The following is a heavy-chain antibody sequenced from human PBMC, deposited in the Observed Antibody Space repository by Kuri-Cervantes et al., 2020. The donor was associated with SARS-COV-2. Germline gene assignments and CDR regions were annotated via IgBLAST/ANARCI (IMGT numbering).Heavy chain of an antibody. CDR1: GFTFSSYG. CDR3: ARDWIVGATKVFDC. V-gene: IGHV3-74*01. J-gene: IGHJ4*02. Sequence: GGSLRLSCAASGFTFSSYGMHWVRQAPGKGLVWVSRINSDGSSTSYADSVKGRFTISRDNAKNTLYLQMNSLRAEDTAVYYCARDWIVGATKVFDCWGQGTLVTVSS. D-gene: IGHD1-26*01. CDR2: INSDGSST.